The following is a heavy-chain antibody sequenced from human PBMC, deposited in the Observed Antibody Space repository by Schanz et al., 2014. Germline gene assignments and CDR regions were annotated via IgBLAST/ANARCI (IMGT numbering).Heavy chain of an antibody. J-gene: IGHJ4*02. D-gene: IGHD3-22*01. Sequence: DVQLLESGGGLVQPGGSLRLSCAVSGFTVSSNHMSWVRQAPGKGLEWVSAISGSGGSTYYADSVKGRFTISRDNSKNTLYLQMNSLRAEDTAVYYCAKYPSHGDYDYYFDYWGQGTLVTVSS. CDR1: GFTVSSNH. V-gene: IGHV3-23*01. CDR2: ISGSGGST. CDR3: AKYPSHGDYDYYFDY.